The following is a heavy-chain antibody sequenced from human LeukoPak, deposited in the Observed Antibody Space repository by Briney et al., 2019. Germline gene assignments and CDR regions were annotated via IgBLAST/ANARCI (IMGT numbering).Heavy chain of an antibody. Sequence: GGSLRLSCAASGFTFDDYAMHWVRQAPGKGLEWVSGISWNSGSIGYADSVKGRFTISRDNAKNSLYLQMNSLRAEDTAVYYCAKSRFLEWFRRVPSRDYFDYWGQGTLVTVSS. CDR2: ISWNSGSI. J-gene: IGHJ4*02. CDR1: GFTFDDYA. CDR3: AKSRFLEWFRRVPSRDYFDY. D-gene: IGHD3-3*01. V-gene: IGHV3-9*01.